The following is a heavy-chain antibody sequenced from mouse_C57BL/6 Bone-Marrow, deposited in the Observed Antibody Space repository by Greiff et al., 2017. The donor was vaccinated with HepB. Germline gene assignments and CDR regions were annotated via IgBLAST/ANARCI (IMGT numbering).Heavy chain of an antibody. Sequence: VQLQQSGPGLVAPSQSLSITCTVSGFSFTSYAISWVRQPPGKGLEWLGVIWTGGGTNYTSALKSRLSISKDNSKSQVFLKMNSLQTDDTARYYCARGNYDGAWFAYWGQGTLVTVSA. J-gene: IGHJ3*01. D-gene: IGHD2-4*01. CDR1: GFSFTSYA. V-gene: IGHV2-9-1*01. CDR3: ARGNYDGAWFAY. CDR2: IWTGGGT.